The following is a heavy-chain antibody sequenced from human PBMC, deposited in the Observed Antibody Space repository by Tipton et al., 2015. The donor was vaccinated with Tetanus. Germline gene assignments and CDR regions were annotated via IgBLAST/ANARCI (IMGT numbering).Heavy chain of an antibody. D-gene: IGHD6-19*01. CDR3: TRDGRAVGDSDY. CDR1: DGSVSSAGYY. J-gene: IGHJ4*02. V-gene: IGHV4-31*03. CDR2: TYYTGST. Sequence: TLSLTCTVSDGSVSSAGYYWTWIRQRPGKGLEWIGYTYYTGSTFYNPSLRSRVSISADTSKNQFSLTVTSVTAADTGVYYCTRDGRAVGDSDYWGQGTLVTVSS.